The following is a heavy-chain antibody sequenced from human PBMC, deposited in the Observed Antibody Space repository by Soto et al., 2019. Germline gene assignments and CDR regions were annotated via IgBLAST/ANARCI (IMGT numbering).Heavy chain of an antibody. D-gene: IGHD2-15*01. CDR2: ISSDGINK. J-gene: IGHJ4*02. CDR1: GFTFSNNG. V-gene: IGHV3-30*03. Sequence: QVQLVESGGGAVQPGRSLRLSCAASGFTFSNNGIHWVRQAPGKGLEWVAVISSDGINKYYADSVKGRSTISRDNSKNTLFLQMNSLRVEDTAXXYCAMDLYGGSSRFDYWGQGTLVTVSS. CDR3: AMDLYGGSSRFDY.